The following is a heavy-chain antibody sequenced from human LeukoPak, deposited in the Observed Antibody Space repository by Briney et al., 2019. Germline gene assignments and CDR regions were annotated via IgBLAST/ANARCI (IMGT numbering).Heavy chain of an antibody. Sequence: SVKVSCKASGGTFSSYAISWVRQAPGQGLEWMGGIIPIYGATNYAQKFEDRVTISMDESPDTANMELSSLRSDDTAVYYCAREARYCEHTSCYPAFGLWGQGTPVTVSS. V-gene: IGHV1-69*05. CDR1: GGTFSSYA. CDR2: IIPIYGAT. CDR3: AREARYCEHTSCYPAFGL. D-gene: IGHD2-2*01. J-gene: IGHJ3*01.